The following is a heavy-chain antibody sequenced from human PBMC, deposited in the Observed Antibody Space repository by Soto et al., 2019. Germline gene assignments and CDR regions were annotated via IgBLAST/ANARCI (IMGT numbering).Heavy chain of an antibody. J-gene: IGHJ6*02. CDR3: ARDRGYDAHENYYNAMDG. V-gene: IGHV3-21*01. Sequence: PGGSLRLSCISSGFTFRTYTMNWVRQAPGKGLEWVSGIRGFSPYTFYAESVKGRFTISRDNAKNSLYLQMNRLRAEDTAVYYCARDRGYDAHENYYNAMDGWGQGTTFTVSS. CDR2: IRGFSPYT. CDR1: GFTFRTYT. D-gene: IGHD3-10*01.